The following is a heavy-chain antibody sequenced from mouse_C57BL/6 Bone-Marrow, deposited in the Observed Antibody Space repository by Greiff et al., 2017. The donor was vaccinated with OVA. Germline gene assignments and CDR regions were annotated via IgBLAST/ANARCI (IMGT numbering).Heavy chain of an antibody. D-gene: IGHD2-1*01. Sequence: VQLQQSGAELVRPGASVTLSCKASGYTFTDYEMHWVKQTPVHGLEWIGAIDPETGGTAYNQKFKGKAILTADKSSSTAYMELRSLTSEDSAVYSCTRNYGNSDYYAMDYWGQGTSVTVSS. V-gene: IGHV1-15*01. CDR3: TRNYGNSDYYAMDY. J-gene: IGHJ4*01. CDR1: GYTFTDYE. CDR2: IDPETGGT.